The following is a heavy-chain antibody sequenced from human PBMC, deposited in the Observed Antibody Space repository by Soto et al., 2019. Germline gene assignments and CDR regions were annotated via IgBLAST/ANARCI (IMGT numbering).Heavy chain of an antibody. D-gene: IGHD1-26*01. CDR3: ALEVGPTPHYYYYGMDV. Sequence: GASVKVSCKASGGTFSSYAISWVRQAPGQGLEWMGGIIPIFGTANYAQKFQGRVTITADKSTSTAYMELSSLRSEDTAVYYCALEVGPTPHYYYYGMDVWGQGTTVTVSS. V-gene: IGHV1-69*06. J-gene: IGHJ6*02. CDR2: IIPIFGTA. CDR1: GGTFSSYA.